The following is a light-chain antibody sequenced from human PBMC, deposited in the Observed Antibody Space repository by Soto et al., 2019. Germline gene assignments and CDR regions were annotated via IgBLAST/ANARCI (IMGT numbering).Light chain of an antibody. CDR3: QQHSHWPPWT. CDR1: QNVRTF. J-gene: IGKJ1*01. CDR2: GAS. Sequence: EAVLTQSPATLSLSPGERATLSCRASQNVRTFLDWYQQKPGQAPRLLIYGASNRATGIPARFSGSGSGTDFTLTISSLEPEDFAVYYCQQHSHWPPWTFGHGTRVEIQ. V-gene: IGKV3-11*01.